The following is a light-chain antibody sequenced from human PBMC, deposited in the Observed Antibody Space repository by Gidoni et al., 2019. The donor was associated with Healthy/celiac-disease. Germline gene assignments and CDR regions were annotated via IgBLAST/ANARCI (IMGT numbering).Light chain of an antibody. CDR3: QQRSNWPLT. CDR2: DAS. V-gene: IGKV3-11*01. J-gene: IGKJ4*01. Sequence: EIVLTQSPATLSLSPGERATLSCRASQSVSSYLAWYQQKPAQPPRLLIYDASNRATGIPARFSGSGSGTDFTLTISSLEPEDFAVYYCQQRSNWPLTFGGGTKVEIK. CDR1: QSVSSY.